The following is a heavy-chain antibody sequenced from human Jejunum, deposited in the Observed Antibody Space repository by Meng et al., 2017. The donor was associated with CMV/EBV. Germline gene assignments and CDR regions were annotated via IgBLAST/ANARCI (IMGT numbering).Heavy chain of an antibody. D-gene: IGHD6-6*01. V-gene: IGHV3-11*01. CDR2: ISSTGRVI. J-gene: IGHJ4*02. Sequence: FTFSDYYMSWIRQAPGKGLEWISYISSTGRVINYADSVKGRFTISRDNAKISVYLEMNSLRTDDTAVYYCAKDPASSLTARKPFDYWGQGTLVTVSS. CDR1: FTFSDYY. CDR3: AKDPASSLTARKPFDY.